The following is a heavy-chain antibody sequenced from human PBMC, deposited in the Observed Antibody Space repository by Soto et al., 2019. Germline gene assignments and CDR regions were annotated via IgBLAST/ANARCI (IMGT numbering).Heavy chain of an antibody. CDR2: IYYGGST. D-gene: IGHD4-4*01. CDR1: GGSISSGDYY. CDR3: ARDLEVTTPYFNYYYGMDV. Sequence: LSLTCTVSGGSISSGDYYWSWIRQPPGKGLEWIGYIYYGGSTYYNPSLKSRVTISVDTSKNQFSLKLSSVTAADTAVYYCARDLEVTTPYFNYYYGMDVWGQGTTVTVSS. J-gene: IGHJ6*02. V-gene: IGHV4-30-4*01.